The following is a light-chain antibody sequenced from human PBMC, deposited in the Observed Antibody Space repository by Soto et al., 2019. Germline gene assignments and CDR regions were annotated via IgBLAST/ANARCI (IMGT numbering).Light chain of an antibody. V-gene: IGKV1-27*01. CDR2: AAS. Sequence: DIQMTQSPSSLSASVGDRVTITCRASQGITDYVAWYQQKPGKAPNLLIYAASTLQSGVSSRFRGSGSGADFALTISSLQPEDVATYYCQSYNSAPLTFGGGTKVEI. CDR3: QSYNSAPLT. CDR1: QGITDY. J-gene: IGKJ4*01.